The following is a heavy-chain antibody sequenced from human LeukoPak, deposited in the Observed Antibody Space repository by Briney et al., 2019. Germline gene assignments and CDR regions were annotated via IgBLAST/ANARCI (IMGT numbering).Heavy chain of an antibody. Sequence: GGSLSLSCAASGFMFNEYGMTWVRQVPGKGREWVSGINWNGANTGYGDSVKGRFTVSRGNAKNSLHLHMRSLRAEDTALYYCARVQYDTSGFYNAFDIWGQGTMVIVSS. CDR3: ARVQYDTSGFYNAFDI. CDR1: GFMFNEYG. J-gene: IGHJ3*02. V-gene: IGHV3-20*04. CDR2: INWNGANT. D-gene: IGHD3-22*01.